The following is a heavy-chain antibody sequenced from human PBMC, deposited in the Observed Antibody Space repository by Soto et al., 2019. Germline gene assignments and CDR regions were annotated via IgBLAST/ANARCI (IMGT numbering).Heavy chain of an antibody. CDR2: IDPSDSYT. CDR1: GYSFTSYW. J-gene: IGHJ3*02. Sequence: GESLNIACQGSGYSFTSYWISWVRQMPGQGLKCMGSIDPSDSYTYYNPSIKSRVTISVDTSKNQFSLKLSSVTAADTAVYYCARPMGVQGNDAFDIWGQGTMVTVSS. CDR3: ARPMGVQGNDAFDI. D-gene: IGHD1-1*01. V-gene: IGHV5-10-1*01.